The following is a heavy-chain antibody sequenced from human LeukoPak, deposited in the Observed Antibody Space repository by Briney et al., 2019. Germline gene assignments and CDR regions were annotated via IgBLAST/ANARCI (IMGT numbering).Heavy chain of an antibody. J-gene: IGHJ6*02. D-gene: IGHD5-12*01. CDR3: AREEVDSNSYYYGMDV. CDR1: GFTFSDYY. V-gene: IGHV3-11*01. CDR2: ISSTGSSI. Sequence: GGPLRLSCAASGFTFSDYYMYWIRQAPGKGLEWVSYISSTGSSIYYADSVKGRFTISRDNAKNSLYLQMNSLRAEDTAVYYCAREEVDSNSYYYGMDVWGQGTTVTVSS.